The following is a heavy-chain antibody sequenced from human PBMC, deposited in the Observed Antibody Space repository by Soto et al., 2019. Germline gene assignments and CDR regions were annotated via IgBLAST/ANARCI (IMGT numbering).Heavy chain of an antibody. J-gene: IGHJ6*02. CDR1: GFSFSSYA. CDR3: AKYVAVAGTALYGMDV. Sequence: EVQLLESGGGLVQPGGSLRLSCAASGFSFSSYAMSWARQAPGKGLEWVSAISNSGGTTFYADSVKGRFTISRDSFKNTVFLQMSSLRAEDTAVYYCAKYVAVAGTALYGMDVWGQGTTVTVSS. V-gene: IGHV3-23*01. D-gene: IGHD6-19*01. CDR2: ISNSGGTT.